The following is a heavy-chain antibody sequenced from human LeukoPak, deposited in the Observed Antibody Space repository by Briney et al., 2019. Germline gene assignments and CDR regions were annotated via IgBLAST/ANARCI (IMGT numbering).Heavy chain of an antibody. J-gene: IGHJ6*03. CDR2: ISSTGGTT. V-gene: IGHV3-23*01. Sequence: GGSLRLSCAASGITFSSYGMSWVRQAPGKGLEWVSSISSTGGTTYYADSVKGWFTISRDNSKSTLYLQMNSLRAEDTAIYYCAKNGDRGAYCTGGTCYPYFYYYMDVWGKGTTVTI. D-gene: IGHD2-15*01. CDR3: AKNGDRGAYCTGGTCYPYFYYYMDV. CDR1: GITFSSYG.